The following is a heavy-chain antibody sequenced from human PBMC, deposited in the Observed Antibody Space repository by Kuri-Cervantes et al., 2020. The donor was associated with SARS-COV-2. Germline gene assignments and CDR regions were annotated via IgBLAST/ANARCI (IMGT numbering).Heavy chain of an antibody. V-gene: IGHV3-30*16. CDR2: MSSDGISK. CDR3: ARDPNAYNFWSGFKGGIDY. Sequence: GGSLRLSCEASGFTFSAYAMQWVRHVPGKGLQWLAVMSSDGISKYYLDSVRGRFTISRDNSRNTLYLHMNSLRVEDTAVYYCARDPNAYNFWSGFKGGIDYWGQGILVTVSS. CDR1: GFTFSAYA. J-gene: IGHJ4*02. D-gene: IGHD3-3*01.